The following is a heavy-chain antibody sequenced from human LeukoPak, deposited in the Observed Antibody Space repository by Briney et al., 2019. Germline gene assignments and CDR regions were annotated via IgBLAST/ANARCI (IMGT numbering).Heavy chain of an antibody. V-gene: IGHV1-18*01. Sequence: ASVKVSCKASGYTFTSYGISWVRQAPGQGLEWMGWISAYNGNTNYAQKLQGRVTMTTDTSTSTAYMELRSLRSDDTAVYYCARAKSVVGVNWPDYWGQGTLVTVSS. CDR2: ISAYNGNT. CDR3: ARAKSVVGVNWPDY. J-gene: IGHJ4*02. CDR1: GYTFTSYG. D-gene: IGHD1-26*01.